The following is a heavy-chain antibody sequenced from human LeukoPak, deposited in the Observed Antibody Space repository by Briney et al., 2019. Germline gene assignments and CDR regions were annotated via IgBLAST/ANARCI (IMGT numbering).Heavy chain of an antibody. CDR1: GYSISSGYY. J-gene: IGHJ4*02. V-gene: IGHV4-61*01. CDR2: IYYSGST. D-gene: IGHD4-17*01. CDR3: AGIYGDYSDY. Sequence: SETLSLTCTVSGYSISSGYYWSWIRQPPGKGLEWIGYIYYSGSTNYNPSLKSRVTISVDTSKNQFSLKLSSVTAADTAVYYCAGIYGDYSDYWGQGTLVTVSS.